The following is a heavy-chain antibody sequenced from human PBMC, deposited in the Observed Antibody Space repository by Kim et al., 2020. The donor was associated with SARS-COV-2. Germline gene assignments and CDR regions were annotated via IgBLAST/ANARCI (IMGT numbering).Heavy chain of an antibody. CDR3: ACMPPYMVRGVGEFDP. CDR2: ISSSSSYI. V-gene: IGHV3-21*01. J-gene: IGHJ5*02. Sequence: GGSLRLSCAASGFTFSSYSMNWVRQAPGKGLEWVSSISSSSSYIYYADSVKGRFTISRDNAKNSLYLQMNSLRAEDTAVYYCACMPPYMVRGVGEFDPWGQGTLVTVSS. CDR1: GFTFSSYS. D-gene: IGHD3-10*01.